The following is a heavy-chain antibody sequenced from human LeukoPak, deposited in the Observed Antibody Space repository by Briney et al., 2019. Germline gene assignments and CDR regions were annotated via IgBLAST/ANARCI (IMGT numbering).Heavy chain of an antibody. CDR1: GGSISSGGYY. V-gene: IGHV4-61*08. CDR3: ARDHGYSSSFDAFDI. J-gene: IGHJ3*02. D-gene: IGHD6-6*01. CDR2: IYYSGST. Sequence: PSETLSLTCTVSGGSISSGGYYWSWIRQPPGKGLEWIGYIYYSGSTNYNPSLKSRVTISVDTSKNQFSLKLSSVTAADTAVYYCARDHGYSSSFDAFDIWGQGTMVTVSS.